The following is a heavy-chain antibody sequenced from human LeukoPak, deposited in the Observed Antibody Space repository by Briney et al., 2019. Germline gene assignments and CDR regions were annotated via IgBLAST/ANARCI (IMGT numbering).Heavy chain of an antibody. V-gene: IGHV1-2*04. CDR2: INPNRGGT. J-gene: IGHJ3*02. Sequence: EASVKVSCKASGYTFTGYYMHWVRQAPGQGLEWRGWINPNRGGTNYAQKFQGWVTMTRDTSISTAYMELSRLRSDDTAVYYCARGESYWTGYDAFDIWGQGTMVTVSS. CDR1: GYTFTGYY. CDR3: ARGESYWTGYDAFDI. D-gene: IGHD3/OR15-3a*01.